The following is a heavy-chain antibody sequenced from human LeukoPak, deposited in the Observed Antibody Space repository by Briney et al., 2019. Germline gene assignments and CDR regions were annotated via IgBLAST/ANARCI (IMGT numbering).Heavy chain of an antibody. V-gene: IGHV7-4-1*02. D-gene: IGHD3-3*01. CDR1: GYTFTSYA. Sequence: ASVKVSCKASGYTFTSYAMNWVRQAPGQGLEWMGWINTNTGNPTYAQGFTGRFVFSLDTSVSTAYLQISSLKAEDTAVYYCARGRALYYDFLYATGDVWGKGTTVTVSS. CDR2: INTNTGNP. CDR3: ARGRALYYDFLYATGDV. J-gene: IGHJ6*04.